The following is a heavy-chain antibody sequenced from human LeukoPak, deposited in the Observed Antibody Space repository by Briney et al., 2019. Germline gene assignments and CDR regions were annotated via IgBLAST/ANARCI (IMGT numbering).Heavy chain of an antibody. D-gene: IGHD5-24*01. CDR2: ISSSGGIT. CDR3: ANCGRVGYNWYYFDY. V-gene: IGHV3-23*01. CDR1: AITFSSYA. J-gene: IGHJ4*02. Sequence: PGGSLRLSCAASAITFSSYAMTWVRQAPGKGLEWVSNISSSGGITYYADSEKGRFTTARNNNKTTLYLQMNSRRDDNTAVYYFANCGRVGYNWYYFDYWGKGTLVTVS.